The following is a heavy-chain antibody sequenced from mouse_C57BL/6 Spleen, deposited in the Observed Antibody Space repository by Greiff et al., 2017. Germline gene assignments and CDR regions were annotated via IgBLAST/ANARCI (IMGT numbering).Heavy chain of an antibody. V-gene: IGHV1-82*01. D-gene: IGHD1-1*01. CDR1: GSAFSSSW. CDR2: IYPGDGDT. J-gene: IGHJ1*03. Sequence: QVQLKESGPELVKPGASVKISCKASGSAFSSSWMNWVKQRPGKGLEWIGRIYPGDGDTNYNGKFKGKATLTADKSSSTAYMQVSSLRSEDSAVYYCALTTGGVWGTGTTVTVSS. CDR3: ALTTGGV.